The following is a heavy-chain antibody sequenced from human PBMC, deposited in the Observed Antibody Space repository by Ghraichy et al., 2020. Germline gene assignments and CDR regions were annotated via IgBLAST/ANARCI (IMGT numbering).Heavy chain of an antibody. J-gene: IGHJ6*02. CDR2: ISGSGDST. D-gene: IGHD6-13*01. CDR1: GFTFSSYV. V-gene: IGHV3-23*01. Sequence: GGSLRLSCAASGFTFSSYVLSWVRQAPGKGLEWVSAISGSGDSTYYPDSVKGRFTISRDNSKNTLYLQMNSLRVEDTAVYYCAKGIAAGTSTISYYYNGMDVWGQGSTVTFSS. CDR3: AKGIAAGTSTISYYYNGMDV.